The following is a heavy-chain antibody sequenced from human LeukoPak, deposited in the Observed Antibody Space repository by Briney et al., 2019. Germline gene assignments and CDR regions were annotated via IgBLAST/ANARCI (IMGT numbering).Heavy chain of an antibody. Sequence: GGSLRLSCAASGFIFTKYGMRWVRQAPGKGLEWVAIIRYDGSQKHYADSVKGRFTLSRDDSKNMLFLEMNSLRAEDTAIYYCGRVVYAGFSVPIDYWGQGTLVTVPS. J-gene: IGHJ4*02. CDR3: GRVVYAGFSVPIDY. CDR2: IRYDGSQK. CDR1: GFIFTKYG. D-gene: IGHD4-23*01. V-gene: IGHV3-33*01.